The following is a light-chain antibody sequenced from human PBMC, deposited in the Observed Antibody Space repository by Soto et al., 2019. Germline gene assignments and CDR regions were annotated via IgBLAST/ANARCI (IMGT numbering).Light chain of an antibody. CDR2: ATS. CDR1: QNITTY. J-gene: IGKJ4*01. CDR3: KQINSPPFT. V-gene: IGKV1-39*01. Sequence: DIQMTQSPSSLSASVGDRVTITCRASQNITTYLNWYQQKAGVAPNLLIYATSNLQRGVPSRFSGSGSGTDFTLTISSLHGEDFATYFCKQINSPPFTFGGGAKVEIK.